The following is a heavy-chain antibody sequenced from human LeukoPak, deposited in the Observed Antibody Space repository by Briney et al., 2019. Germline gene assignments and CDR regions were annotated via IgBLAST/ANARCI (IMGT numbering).Heavy chain of an antibody. CDR1: GGSISSGSYY. V-gene: IGHV4-61*02. J-gene: IGHJ2*01. Sequence: SETLSLTCTVSGGSISSGSYYWSWIRQPAGKGLEWIGCIYTSGSTNYNPSLKSRVTISVDTSKNQFSLKLSSVTAADTAVYYCARALVDYYDSSGYYHPDWYFDLWGRGTLVTVSS. D-gene: IGHD3-22*01. CDR2: IYTSGST. CDR3: ARALVDYYDSSGYYHPDWYFDL.